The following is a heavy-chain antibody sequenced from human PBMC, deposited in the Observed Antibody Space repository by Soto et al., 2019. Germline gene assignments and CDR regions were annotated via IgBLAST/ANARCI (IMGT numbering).Heavy chain of an antibody. CDR1: GFTFCSYA. CDR3: ARDLGSPLDV. Sequence: GGSLRLCCAACGFTFCSYAMHWVRQAPGKGLEWVAVISYDGSNKYYADSVKGRFTISRDNSKNTLYLQMNSLRAEDTAVYYCARDLGSPLDVWGQGTTVTVSS. J-gene: IGHJ6*02. CDR2: ISYDGSNK. V-gene: IGHV3-30-3*01.